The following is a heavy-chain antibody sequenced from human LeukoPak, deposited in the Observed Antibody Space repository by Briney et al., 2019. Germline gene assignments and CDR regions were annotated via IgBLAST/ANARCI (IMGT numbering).Heavy chain of an antibody. CDR1: GGSFSGYY. CDR3: ARGRYDFWSGFNWFDP. V-gene: IGHV4-34*01. CDR2: INHSGST. Sequence: SETLSLTCAVYGGSFSGYYWSWIRQPPGKGLEWIGEINHSGSTNYNPSLKSRVTISVDTSKNQFSLKLSSVTAADTAVYYRARGRYDFWSGFNWFDPWGQGTLVTVSS. J-gene: IGHJ5*02. D-gene: IGHD3-3*01.